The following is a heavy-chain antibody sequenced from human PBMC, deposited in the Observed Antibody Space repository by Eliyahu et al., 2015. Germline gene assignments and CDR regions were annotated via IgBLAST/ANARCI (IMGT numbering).Heavy chain of an antibody. CDR3: ARDFLYSNYVGAGY. CDR1: GFPFNAFG. J-gene: IGHJ4*02. V-gene: IGHV3-33*01. Sequence: QVQLVESGGGVVQPGTSLTLSCEASGFPFNAFGMHWARQAPGMGLGWVAVIWHDGRNKYYADSVKGRFTISRDNSKNTLYLQMNSLRAEDTAVYYCARDFLYSNYVGAGYWGQGTLVTVSS. CDR2: IWHDGRNK. D-gene: IGHD4-11*01.